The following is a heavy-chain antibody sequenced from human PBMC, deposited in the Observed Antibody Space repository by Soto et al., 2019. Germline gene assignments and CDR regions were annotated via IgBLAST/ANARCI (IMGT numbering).Heavy chain of an antibody. D-gene: IGHD6-19*01. V-gene: IGHV3-30*18. CDR3: AKQLRGSGWYPLDS. Sequence: GGSLRLSCTASGFSLSSSDMHWVRQAPGKGLEWLAVSSFDGTQQFCGDSVKGRFTVSRDNSNNTLYLEMNSLRTEDTAVYYCAKQLRGSGWYPLDSWGQGTPVTVSS. CDR2: SSFDGTQQ. CDR1: GFSLSSSD. J-gene: IGHJ4*02.